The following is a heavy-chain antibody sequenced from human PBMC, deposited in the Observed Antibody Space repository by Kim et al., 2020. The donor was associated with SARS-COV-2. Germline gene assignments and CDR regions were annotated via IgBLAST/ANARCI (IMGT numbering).Heavy chain of an antibody. CDR2: INSGGST. Sequence: GGSLRLSCAASGFSFSSYAMNWVRQAPGKGLEWVSTINSGGSTYYADSVKGRFTISRDNSKNTLYLQMKSLRAEDTAIYYCAEGYYFDFWGQGTLVTVSS. CDR1: GFSFSSYA. J-gene: IGHJ4*02. CDR3: AEGYYFDF. V-gene: IGHV3-23*01.